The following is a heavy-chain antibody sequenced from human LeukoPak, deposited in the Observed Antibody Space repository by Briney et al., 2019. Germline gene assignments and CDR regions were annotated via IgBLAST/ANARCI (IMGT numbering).Heavy chain of an antibody. J-gene: IGHJ1*01. CDR3: AKDRVGYYDSSGYYLPAEYFQD. CDR1: GFTFRSYA. Sequence: GGPLRLSFTASGFTFRSYAMSWVRQAPGKGLEWVSGFSCSGGGPYYADSVKGRFTISRDNSKNTLCLQMNSLRAEDTAVYYCAKDRVGYYDSSGYYLPAEYFQDWGQGTLVTVSS. D-gene: IGHD3-22*01. CDR2: FSCSGGGP. V-gene: IGHV3-23*01.